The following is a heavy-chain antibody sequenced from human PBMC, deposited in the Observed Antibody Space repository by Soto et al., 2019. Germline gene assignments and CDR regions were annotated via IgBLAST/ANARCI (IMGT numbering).Heavy chain of an antibody. D-gene: IGHD3-3*01. CDR2: ISWNSGSI. V-gene: IGHV3-9*01. CDR3: AKDIGPKVWYDFWSGYYIGLWSYFYYGMDV. J-gene: IGHJ6*02. Sequence: PGGSLRLSCAASGFTFDDYAMHWVRQAPGKGLEWVSGISWNSGSIGYADSVKGRFTISRDNAKNSLYLQMNSLRPEDTALYYCAKDIGPKVWYDFWSGYYIGLWSYFYYGMDVWGQGTLVTVSS. CDR1: GFTFDDYA.